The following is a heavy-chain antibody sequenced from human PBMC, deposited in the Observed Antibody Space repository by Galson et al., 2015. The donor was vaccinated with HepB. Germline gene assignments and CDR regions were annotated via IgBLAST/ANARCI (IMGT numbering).Heavy chain of an antibody. CDR1: GFTFSSYG. D-gene: IGHD4-17*01. CDR3: AKDRYDYGDYGGLDV. V-gene: IGHV3-30*18. Sequence: SLRLSCAASGFTFSSYGMHRVRQAPGKGLEWVAVISYDGSNKYYADSVKGRFTISRDNSKNTLYLQMNSLRAEDTAVYYCAKDRYDYGDYGGLDVWGKGTTVTVSS. CDR2: ISYDGSNK. J-gene: IGHJ6*04.